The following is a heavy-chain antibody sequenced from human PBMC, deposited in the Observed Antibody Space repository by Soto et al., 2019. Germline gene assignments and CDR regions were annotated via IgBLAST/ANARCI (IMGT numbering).Heavy chain of an antibody. J-gene: IGHJ6*02. CDR2: IRSKANSYAT. CDR3: TSRTTYYDFWSGSPDGMDV. V-gene: IGHV3-73*01. CDR1: GFTFSGSA. Sequence: GGSLRLSCAASGFTFSGSAMHWVRQASGKGLEWVGRIRSKANSYATAYAASVKGRFTISRDDSKNTAYLQMNSLRTEDTAVYYCTSRTTYYDFWSGSPDGMDVWGQGTTVTVSS. D-gene: IGHD3-3*01.